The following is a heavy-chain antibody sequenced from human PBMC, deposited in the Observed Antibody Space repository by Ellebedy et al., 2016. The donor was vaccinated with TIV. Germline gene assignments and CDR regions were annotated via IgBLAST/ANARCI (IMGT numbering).Heavy chain of an antibody. CDR2: ISGSDGST. V-gene: IGHV3-23*01. Sequence: GGSLRLXCAASGFTFSSYAMSWVRQAPGKGLEWVSTISGSDGSTNYADSVKGRFTISRDNAKNSLYLQMNSLRVDDTAVYYCGRYARGFYGIDVWGQGTTVIVSS. CDR3: GRYARGFYGIDV. CDR1: GFTFSSYA. J-gene: IGHJ6*02. D-gene: IGHD2-2*01.